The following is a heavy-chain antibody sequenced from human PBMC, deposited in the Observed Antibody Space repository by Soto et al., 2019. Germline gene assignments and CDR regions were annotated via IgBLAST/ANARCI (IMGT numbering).Heavy chain of an antibody. J-gene: IGHJ6*02. Sequence: QVQLVESGGGVVQPGRSLRLSCAASGFTFSSYGMHWVRQAPGKGLEWVAVIWYDASNKYYADSVKGRFTISRDNSKNTLYLQMNSLRAEDTAVYYCAGGRFDDHYYYGMDVWGQGTTVTVSS. CDR3: AGGRFDDHYYYGMDV. CDR1: GFTFSSYG. D-gene: IGHD3-3*01. V-gene: IGHV3-33*01. CDR2: IWYDASNK.